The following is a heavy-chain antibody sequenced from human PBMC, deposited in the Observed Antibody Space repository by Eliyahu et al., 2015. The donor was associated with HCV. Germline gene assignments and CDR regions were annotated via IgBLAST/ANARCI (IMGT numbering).Heavy chain of an antibody. CDR1: GFTFSSYA. Sequence: EVQLVESGGGLVQPGGSLRLSCAASGFTFSSYAMKWVRQAPGKGLEWVSAICGGGGSTYYADSVRGRFTISRDNSKNTLFLQMNNLRAEDTAIYYCAKSPGSYYQGVDYWGQGTLVTVSS. J-gene: IGHJ4*02. D-gene: IGHD3-10*01. CDR3: AKSPGSYYQGVDY. V-gene: IGHV3-23*04. CDR2: ICGGGGST.